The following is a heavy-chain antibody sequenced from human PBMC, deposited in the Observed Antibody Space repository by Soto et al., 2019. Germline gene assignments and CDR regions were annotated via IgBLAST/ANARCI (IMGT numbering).Heavy chain of an antibody. CDR2: IYYSGST. V-gene: IGHV4-31*03. CDR1: GGSINSGGYY. D-gene: IGHD6-6*01. CDR3: ARDDHSSSSNWFDP. J-gene: IGHJ5*02. Sequence: SETLSLTCTVSGGSINSGGYYWSWIRQHPGKGLEWIGCIYYSGSTYYNPSLKSRVTISVDTSKNQFSLKLSSVTAADTAVYYCARDDHSSSSNWFDPWGQGTLVTVSS.